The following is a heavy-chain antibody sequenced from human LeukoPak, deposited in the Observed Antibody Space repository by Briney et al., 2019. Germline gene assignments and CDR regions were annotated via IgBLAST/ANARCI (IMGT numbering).Heavy chain of an antibody. V-gene: IGHV1-2*02. CDR3: ARPYCSGGSCYRWFDP. J-gene: IGHJ5*02. CDR1: GYTFTGYY. Sequence: ASVKVSCKASGYTFTGYYMHWVRQAPGQGLEWMGWINPSSGGTNYAQKFQGRVTMTRDTSISTAYMELSRLRSDDTAVYYCARPYCSGGSCYRWFDPWGQGTLVTVSS. CDR2: INPSSGGT. D-gene: IGHD2-15*01.